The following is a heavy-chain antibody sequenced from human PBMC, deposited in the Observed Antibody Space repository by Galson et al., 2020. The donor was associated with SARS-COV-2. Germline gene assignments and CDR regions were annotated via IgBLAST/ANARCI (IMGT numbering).Heavy chain of an antibody. V-gene: IGHV4-59*01. J-gene: IGHJ2*01. Sequence: SETLSLTCTVSGGSISGFYWSWIRQPPGKGLEWIGYMYYSGGTNYNPSPKSRVTISVDMSKNQFSLQLSSVTAADTAVYYCARGFNYYDGSGYYLNWYCDPWGRGTLVTVSS. CDR1: GGSISGFY. CDR2: MYYSGGT. D-gene: IGHD3-22*01. CDR3: ARGFNYYDGSGYYLNWYCDP.